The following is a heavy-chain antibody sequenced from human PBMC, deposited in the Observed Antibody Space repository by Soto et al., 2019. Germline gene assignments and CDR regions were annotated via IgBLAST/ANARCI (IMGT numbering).Heavy chain of an antibody. CDR1: GGTFTNDA. J-gene: IGHJ4*02. CDR3: EKARRELHIVQEESFSY. V-gene: IGHV1-69*01. D-gene: IGHD1-1*01. Sequence: QVQLVQSGAEVKKPGSSVKVSCEVSGGTFTNDAISWVRQAPGQGPEWMGGIMPLFGTPNYAQSFRYRLTITADESSSTVYMELRSLTTEDMATYVCEKARRELHIVQEESFSYWREGTMLSV. CDR2: IMPLFGTP.